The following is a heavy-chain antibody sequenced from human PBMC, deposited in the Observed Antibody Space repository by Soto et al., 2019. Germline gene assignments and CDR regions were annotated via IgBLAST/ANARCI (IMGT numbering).Heavy chain of an antibody. CDR3: AKDSYGSGIHFYYYYYMDV. D-gene: IGHD3-10*01. CDR2: ISGSSGTT. CDR1: GFTFSNYP. Sequence: EVQLLESGGGLVQPGGSLRLSCAASGFTFSNYPMSWVRQAPGKGLEWVSGISGSSGTTYYADSVKGRFTISRDNSKNTLFLQMNSLRAEDTAVYYCAKDSYGSGIHFYYYYYMDVWGKGTTVTVSS. J-gene: IGHJ6*03. V-gene: IGHV3-23*01.